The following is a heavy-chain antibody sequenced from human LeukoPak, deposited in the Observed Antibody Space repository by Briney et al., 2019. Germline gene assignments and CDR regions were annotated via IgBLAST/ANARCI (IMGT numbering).Heavy chain of an antibody. J-gene: IGHJ4*02. V-gene: IGHV4-31*03. CDR3: ARVPPWYNWNCLDY. D-gene: IGHD1-7*01. Sequence: TLSLTCTVSGDSISSGGHYWSWIRQLPGKGLEWIGYIFHTGSTYYNPSLKSRVIISVDTSKNQFSLKLSSVTAADTAVYYCARVPPWYNWNCLDYWGQGTLVTVSS. CDR1: GDSISSGGHY. CDR2: IFHTGST.